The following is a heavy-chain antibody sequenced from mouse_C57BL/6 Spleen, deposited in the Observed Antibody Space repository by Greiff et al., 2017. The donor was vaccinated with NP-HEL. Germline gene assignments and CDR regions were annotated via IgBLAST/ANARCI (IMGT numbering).Heavy chain of an antibody. V-gene: IGHV1-82*01. D-gene: IGHD1-1*01. Sequence: VQLQQSGPELVKPGASVKISCKASGYAFSSSWMNWVKQRPGKGLEWIGRIYPGDGDTNYNGKFKGKATLTADKSSSTAYMQLSSLTSEDSAVYFCAREGLLTFAYWGQGTLVTVSA. CDR2: IYPGDGDT. J-gene: IGHJ3*01. CDR3: AREGLLTFAY. CDR1: GYAFSSSW.